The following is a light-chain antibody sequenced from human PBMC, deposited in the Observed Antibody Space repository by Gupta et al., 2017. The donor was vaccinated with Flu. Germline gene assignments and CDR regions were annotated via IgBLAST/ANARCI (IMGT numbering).Light chain of an antibody. CDR3: QQYDGYSST. V-gene: IGKV1-5*03. CDR2: KAS. J-gene: IGKJ1*01. CDR1: QNIGRW. Sequence: PSTLPASIGDRVSITCRASQNIGRWLAWYQQKPGKAPNLLIYKASNLQSGVSSRFSGSGSGTEFTLTISSLQPADSATYYCQQYDGYSSTFGQGTQVEIK.